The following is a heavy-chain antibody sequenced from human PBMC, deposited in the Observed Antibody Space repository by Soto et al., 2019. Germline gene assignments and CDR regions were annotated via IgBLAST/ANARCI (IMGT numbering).Heavy chain of an antibody. J-gene: IGHJ4*02. CDR1: GFTFSSYG. CDR3: AKVGSHYYGSGSYSSYYFDY. D-gene: IGHD3-10*01. V-gene: IGHV3-30*18. Sequence: QVQLVESGGGVVQPGRSLRLSCAASGFTFSSYGMHWVRQAPGKVLDWVAVISYDGSNKYYADSVKGRFTISRDNSKNTLYLPMNSLRAEDTAVYYCAKVGSHYYGSGSYSSYYFDYWGQGTLGTVSS. CDR2: ISYDGSNK.